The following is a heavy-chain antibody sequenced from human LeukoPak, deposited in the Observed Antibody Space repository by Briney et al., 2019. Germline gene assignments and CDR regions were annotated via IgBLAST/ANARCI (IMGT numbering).Heavy chain of an antibody. CDR3: ARLRGSGVYGAVDY. D-gene: IGHD2-15*01. J-gene: IGHJ4*02. V-gene: IGHV4-59*08. CDR1: GGSISSYY. CDR2: IYYSGST. Sequence: SETLSLTCTVSGGSISSYYWSWIRQPPGKGLEWIGYIYYSGSTNYNPSLKSRVTISVDTSKNQFSLKLSSVTAADTAVYYCARLRGSGVYGAVDYWGQGTLVTVSS.